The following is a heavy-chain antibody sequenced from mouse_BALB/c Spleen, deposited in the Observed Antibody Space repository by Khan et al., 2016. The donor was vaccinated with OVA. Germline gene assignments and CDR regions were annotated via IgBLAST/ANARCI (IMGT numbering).Heavy chain of an antibody. Sequence: EVELVESGGDLVKPGGSLKLSCAASGFTFSTYGMSWVRQTPDKRLEWVATVSTGGSYTYYPDSVKGRFTISSNNAKNTLYLQMSGLKLEDTAMFYCTRLAYYYDSEGFAYWGQGTLVTVSA. CDR1: GFTFSTYG. D-gene: IGHD1-1*01. CDR2: VSTGGSYT. CDR3: TRLAYYYDSEGFAY. V-gene: IGHV5-6*01. J-gene: IGHJ3*01.